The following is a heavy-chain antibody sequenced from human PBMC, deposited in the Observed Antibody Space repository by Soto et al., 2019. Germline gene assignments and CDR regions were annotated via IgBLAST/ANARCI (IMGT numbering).Heavy chain of an antibody. CDR1: GFTFSGYG. Sequence: QVQLVQSGGGVVQPGRYLRLSCAASGFTFSGYGMHWVRQAPGKGLEWVAVVWYDGSKEYYADSVKGRFAISRDNSLNTRYLQINSLRAEDTAVYYCARGRGGSYGGNSANFDVWGQGTMVTVSS. D-gene: IGHD4-17*01. J-gene: IGHJ3*01. CDR3: ARGRGGSYGGNSANFDV. V-gene: IGHV3-33*01. CDR2: VWYDGSKE.